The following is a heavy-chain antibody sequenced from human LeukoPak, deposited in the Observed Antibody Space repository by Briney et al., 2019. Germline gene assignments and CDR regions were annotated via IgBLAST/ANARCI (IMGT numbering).Heavy chain of an antibody. CDR2: INPSGGST. CDR1: GYTFTSYY. J-gene: IGHJ4*02. V-gene: IGHV1-46*01. Sequence: ASVKVSCKASGYTFTSYYMHWVRQAPGQGLEWMGIINPSGGSTSYAQKFQGRVTMTRGTSTSTVYMELSSLRSEDTAVYYCARDAPTDYGDYVGDYWGQGTLVTVSS. D-gene: IGHD4-17*01. CDR3: ARDAPTDYGDYVGDY.